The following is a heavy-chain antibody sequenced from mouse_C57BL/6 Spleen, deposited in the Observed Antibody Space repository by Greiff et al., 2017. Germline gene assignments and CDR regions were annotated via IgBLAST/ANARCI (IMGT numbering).Heavy chain of an antibody. D-gene: IGHD2-1*01. CDR3: AKIPIYYGNYAGNAMDY. CDR1: GFNIKNTY. CDR2: IDPANGNT. Sequence: VQLQQSVAELVRPGASVKLSCTASGFNIKNTYMHWVKQRPEQGLEWIGRIDPANGNTKYAPKFQGKATITADTSSNTAYLQLSSLTSEDTAIYYCAKIPIYYGNYAGNAMDYWGQGTSVTVSS. V-gene: IGHV14-3*01. J-gene: IGHJ4*01.